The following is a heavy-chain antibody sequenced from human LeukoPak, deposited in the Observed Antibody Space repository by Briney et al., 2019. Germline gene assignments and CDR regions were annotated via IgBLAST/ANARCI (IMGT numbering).Heavy chain of an antibody. CDR3: ARGRTYYDSSGYAY. D-gene: IGHD3-22*01. V-gene: IGHV4-59*01. Sequence: SETLSLTCTVSGGSMTNYYWSWIRQPPGQGPEWIGYVYYSGTTNCNPSLKSRVTISVDTSKNQFSLKLNSVTAADTAVYYCARGRTYYDSSGYAYWGQGTLVTVSS. J-gene: IGHJ4*02. CDR1: GGSMTNYY. CDR2: VYYSGTT.